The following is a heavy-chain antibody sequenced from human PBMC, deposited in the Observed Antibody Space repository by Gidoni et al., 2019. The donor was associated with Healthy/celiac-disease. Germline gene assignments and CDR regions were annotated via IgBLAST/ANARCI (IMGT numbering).Heavy chain of an antibody. D-gene: IGHD5-18*01. J-gene: IGHJ5*02. CDR3: ARDRKGQYSYGQVNWFDP. Sequence: KSRVTISVDTSKNQFSLKLSSVTAADTAVYYCARDRKGQYSYGQVNWFDPWGQGTLVTVSS. V-gene: IGHV4-31*02.